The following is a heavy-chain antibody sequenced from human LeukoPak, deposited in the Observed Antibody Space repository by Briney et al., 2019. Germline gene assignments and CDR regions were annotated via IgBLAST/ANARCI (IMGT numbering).Heavy chain of an antibody. Sequence: SVKVSCKASGGTFSSYAISWVRQAPGQGLEWMGGIIPIFGTANYAQKFQGRVTITADKSTSTAYMELSSLRSEDTAVYYCAREQQLATGSRYYYYGMGVWGKGTTVTVSS. CDR3: AREQQLATGSRYYYYGMGV. CDR2: IIPIFGTA. D-gene: IGHD6-13*01. V-gene: IGHV1-69*06. J-gene: IGHJ6*04. CDR1: GGTFSSYA.